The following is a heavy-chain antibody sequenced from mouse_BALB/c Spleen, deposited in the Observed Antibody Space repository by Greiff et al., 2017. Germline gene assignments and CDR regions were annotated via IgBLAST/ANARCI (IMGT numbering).Heavy chain of an antibody. CDR3: AKQIYDGYLYAMDY. D-gene: IGHD2-3*01. J-gene: IGHJ4*01. CDR1: GFSLTDSG. CDR2: IWGGGST. Sequence: VAPSQSLSIPCTVSGFSLTDSGVSWIRQPPGKGLEWLGVIWGGGSTYYNSALKSRLSISNDNSKSQVFFKMNSLQTDDTAMYYCAKQIYDGYLYAMDYWGQGTSVTVSS. V-gene: IGHV2-6-5*01.